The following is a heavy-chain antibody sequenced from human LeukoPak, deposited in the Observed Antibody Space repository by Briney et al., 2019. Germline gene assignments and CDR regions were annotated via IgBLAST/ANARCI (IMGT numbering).Heavy chain of an antibody. CDR2: IYTSGST. Sequence: SETLSLTCTVSVGSISSYYWSWIRQPAGKGLEWIGRIYTSGSTNYNPSLGRRVSMSVDTSKNQISLKLSSVTAADTAVYYCATEGSSPMASGWFDPWGQGTLVTVSS. CDR3: ATEGSSPMASGWFDP. J-gene: IGHJ5*02. CDR1: VGSISSYY. D-gene: IGHD3-10*01. V-gene: IGHV4-4*07.